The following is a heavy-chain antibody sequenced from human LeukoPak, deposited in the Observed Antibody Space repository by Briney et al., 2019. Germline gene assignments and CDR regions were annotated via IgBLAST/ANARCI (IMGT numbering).Heavy chain of an antibody. CDR3: AREIETEREGSDY. D-gene: IGHD1-1*01. V-gene: IGHV1-18*01. CDR1: GYTFTSYG. CDR2: ISAYNGNT. J-gene: IGHJ4*02. Sequence: ASVKVSCKASGYTFTSYGINWVRQAPGQGLKWMGWISAYNGNTNYAQKPQGRVTMTTDTSTSTAYMELRSLRSDDTAVYYCAREIETEREGSDYWGQGTLVTVSS.